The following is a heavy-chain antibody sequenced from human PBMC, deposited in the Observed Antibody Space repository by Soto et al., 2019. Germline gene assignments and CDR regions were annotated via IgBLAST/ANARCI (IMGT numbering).Heavy chain of an antibody. J-gene: IGHJ6*02. CDR1: GFTFSNAW. V-gene: IGHV3-15*01. CDR2: IKSKTDGGTT. D-gene: IGHD3-3*01. Sequence: GGSLRLSCAASGFTFSNAWMSWVRQAPGKGLEWVGRIKSKTDGGTTDYAAPVKGRFTISRDDSKNTLYLQMNSLKTEDTAVYYCTTDFTIFGVVLTQYYYYGMDVWGQGTTVTV. CDR3: TTDFTIFGVVLTQYYYYGMDV.